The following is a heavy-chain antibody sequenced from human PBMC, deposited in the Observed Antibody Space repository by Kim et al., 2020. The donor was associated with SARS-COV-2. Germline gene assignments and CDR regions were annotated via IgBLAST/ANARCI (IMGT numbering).Heavy chain of an antibody. Sequence: YAIAVKGRFTIPRDNSKNTLYLQMNSLRAEDTAVYYCARVILYYYGMDVWGQGTTVTVSS. D-gene: IGHD3-16*02. V-gene: IGHV3-30*07. CDR3: ARVILYYYGMDV. J-gene: IGHJ6*02.